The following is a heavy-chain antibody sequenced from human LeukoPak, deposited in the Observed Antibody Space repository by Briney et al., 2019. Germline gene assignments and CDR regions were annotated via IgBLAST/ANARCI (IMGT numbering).Heavy chain of an antibody. J-gene: IGHJ4*02. V-gene: IGHV3-53*01. D-gene: IGHD3-22*01. Sequence: GGSLRLSCTVSGFTVSSNSMSWVRQAPGKGLEWVSFIYSDNTHYSDSVKGRFTISRDNSKNTLYLQMNSLRPDDTAVYYCARALADNRGYYLGFDYWGRGTLVTVSS. CDR3: ARALADNRGYYLGFDY. CDR1: GFTVSSNS. CDR2: IYSDNT.